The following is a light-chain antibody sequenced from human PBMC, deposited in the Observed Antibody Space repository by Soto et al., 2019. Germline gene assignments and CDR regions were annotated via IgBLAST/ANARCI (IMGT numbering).Light chain of an antibody. CDR3: QQTRASPST. V-gene: IGKV1-9*01. CDR2: TAS. CDR1: QDIAIY. Sequence: IQLTQSPAVLSASLGDRVSFTCRASQDIAIYLAWYQQKPVEAPNLLIHTASTLHCGVPSRFSGSGSGTDFTLTITSLQAEDFATYYCQQTRASPSTFGEGTKVDIK. J-gene: IGKJ4*01.